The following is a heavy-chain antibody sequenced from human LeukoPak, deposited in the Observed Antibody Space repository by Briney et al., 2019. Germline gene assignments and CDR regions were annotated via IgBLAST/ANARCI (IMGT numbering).Heavy chain of an antibody. CDR2: INHSGST. CDR1: GGSFSGYY. D-gene: IGHD2-8*01. Sequence: ASETLSLTCAVYGGSFSGYYWSWIRQPPGKGLEWIGEINHSGSTNYNPSLKSRVTISVDTSKNQFSLKLNSVTAADTAVYYCARVSIYCTNGVCSRDAFDIWGQGTMVTVSS. CDR3: ARVSIYCTNGVCSRDAFDI. V-gene: IGHV4-34*01. J-gene: IGHJ3*02.